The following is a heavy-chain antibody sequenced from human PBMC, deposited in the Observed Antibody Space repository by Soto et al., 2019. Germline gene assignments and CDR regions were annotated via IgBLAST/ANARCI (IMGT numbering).Heavy chain of an antibody. Sequence: QVQLVQSGAEVKKPGSSVKVSCKAPGGTFSSYAISWVRQAPGQGLAWMGGIIPIFGTPNYAQKFQGRVTITADKSTSTAYMELSSLRSEDTAVYYCARATYYDSSGHKYYFDYWGQGTLVTVSS. CDR1: GGTFSSYA. CDR3: ARATYYDSSGHKYYFDY. V-gene: IGHV1-69*06. J-gene: IGHJ4*02. D-gene: IGHD3-22*01. CDR2: IIPIFGTP.